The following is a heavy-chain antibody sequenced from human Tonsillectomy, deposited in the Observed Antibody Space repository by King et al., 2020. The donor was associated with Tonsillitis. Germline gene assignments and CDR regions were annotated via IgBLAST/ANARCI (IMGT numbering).Heavy chain of an antibody. V-gene: IGHV3-73*01. Sequence: VQLVESGGGLVQPGGSLKLSCAASGFTFSGSAMHWVRQASGQGLEWVGRIRSKANSYATAYAASVKGRFTISRDDSKNTAYLQMNSLKTEDTAVYYCTRASSSSSSFDYWGQGTLVTVSS. D-gene: IGHD6-6*01. CDR2: IRSKANSYAT. CDR3: TRASSSSSSFDY. CDR1: GFTFSGSA. J-gene: IGHJ4*02.